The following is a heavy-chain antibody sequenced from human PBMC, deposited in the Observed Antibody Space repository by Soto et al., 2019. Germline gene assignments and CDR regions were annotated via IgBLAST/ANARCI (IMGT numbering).Heavy chain of an antibody. J-gene: IGHJ6*02. CDR2: IYPGDSDT. CDR3: ARLQRDGMDV. V-gene: IGHV5-51*01. D-gene: IGHD6-25*01. Sequence: GESLKISCNGSGYIFTSYWIAWVRQMPGKGLEWMGIIYPGDSDTRYSSSFQGQVTISADKSFNTAYLQWSSLKASDTAMYYCARLQRDGMDVWGQGTTVTVSS. CDR1: GYIFTSYW.